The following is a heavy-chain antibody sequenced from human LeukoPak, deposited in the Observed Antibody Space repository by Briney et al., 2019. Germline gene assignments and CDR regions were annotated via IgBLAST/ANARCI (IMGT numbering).Heavy chain of an antibody. CDR1: GFTFTSSA. D-gene: IGHD3-3*01. V-gene: IGHV1-58*01. J-gene: IGHJ6*02. CDR3: AASYVGDFWSGYYDYGMDV. CDR2: IVVGSGNT. Sequence: SVTVSCKASGFTFTSSAVQWVRQARGQRLEWIGWIVVGSGNTNYAQKFQERVTITRDMSTSTAYMELSSLRSEDTAVYYCAASYVGDFWSGYYDYGMDVWGQGTTVTVSS.